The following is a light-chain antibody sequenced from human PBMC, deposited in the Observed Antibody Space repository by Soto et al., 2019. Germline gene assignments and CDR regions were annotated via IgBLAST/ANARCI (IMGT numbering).Light chain of an antibody. Sequence: DIVLTQSPDTLSLSPGERAALSCRASQSVRDSFLAWYQQKPGQSPRLLIYAATSRATGIPERFSGSGSEKKFNLTIYRLEPEDFAVYYCQQYGSSPYTFGQGTKLEIK. J-gene: IGKJ2*01. V-gene: IGKV3-20*01. CDR3: QQYGSSPYT. CDR2: AAT. CDR1: QSVRDSF.